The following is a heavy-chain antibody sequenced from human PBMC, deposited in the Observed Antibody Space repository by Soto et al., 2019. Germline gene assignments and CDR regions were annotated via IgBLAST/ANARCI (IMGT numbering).Heavy chain of an antibody. CDR2: IIPMLDIA. D-gene: IGHD4-17*01. J-gene: IGHJ4*02. CDR1: GGTLGSHS. Sequence: QVQLVQSGAEVKKPGSSVKVSCKASGGTLGSHSISWVRQAPGQGLEWMGRIIPMLDIANYAQKFQGRVTINADRSTSTAYMEVSSLRSEDTAMYYCARDTDEYGDLGFDYWGQGTLVTVSS. CDR3: ARDTDEYGDLGFDY. V-gene: IGHV1-69*08.